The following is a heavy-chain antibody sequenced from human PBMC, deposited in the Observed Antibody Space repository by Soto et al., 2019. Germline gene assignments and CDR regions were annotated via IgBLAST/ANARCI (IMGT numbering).Heavy chain of an antibody. Sequence: PSQTLSLTCAISGDSASSNSAAWNWIRQSPSRGLEWLGRTYYRSKWYNDYAVSVKSRITINPDTSKNQFSLQLRSVTPEDTAVYYCARGGDFWSGSHNYYYYGMDVWGQGTTVTVSS. CDR2: TYYRSKWYN. CDR3: ARGGDFWSGSHNYYYYGMDV. CDR1: GDSASSNSAA. D-gene: IGHD3-3*01. V-gene: IGHV6-1*01. J-gene: IGHJ6*02.